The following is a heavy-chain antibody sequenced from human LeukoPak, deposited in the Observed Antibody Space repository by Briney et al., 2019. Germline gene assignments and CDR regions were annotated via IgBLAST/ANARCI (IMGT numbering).Heavy chain of an antibody. D-gene: IGHD3-22*01. CDR1: GFTFSSYW. CDR3: ARDAPGWKVYYDSSGYYYNWFDP. CDR2: IKQDGSEK. Sequence: AGGSLRLSCAASGFTFSSYWMSWVRQAPGKGLEWVANIKQDGSEKYYVDSVKGRFTISRDNAKNSLYLQMNSLRAEDTAVYYCARDAPGWKVYYDSSGYYYNWFDPWGQGTLVTVSS. V-gene: IGHV3-7*01. J-gene: IGHJ5*02.